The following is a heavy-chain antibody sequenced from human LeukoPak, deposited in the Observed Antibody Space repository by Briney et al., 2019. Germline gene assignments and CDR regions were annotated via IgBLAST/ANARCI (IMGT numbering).Heavy chain of an antibody. J-gene: IGHJ6*03. D-gene: IGHD1-26*01. V-gene: IGHV3-33*01. CDR2: IWYDGSNK. CDR3: ARARGWEPNYYYYYMDV. Sequence: GGSLRLSCIASGFTFNSYAMFWVRQAPGKGREWVSLIWYDGSNKYYTDSVTGRFTISRDNSKNTLYLQMNSLRAEDTAVYYCARARGWEPNYYYYYMDVWGKGTTVTVSS. CDR1: GFTFNSYA.